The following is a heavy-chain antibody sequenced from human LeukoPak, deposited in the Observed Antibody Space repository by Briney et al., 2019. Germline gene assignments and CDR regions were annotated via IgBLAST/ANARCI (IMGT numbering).Heavy chain of an antibody. J-gene: IGHJ4*02. D-gene: IGHD2-2*01. CDR2: IYSGGST. CDR1: GFTVGGNY. V-gene: IGHV3-66*01. CDR3: ARDGCSSTSCYVDY. Sequence: GGSLRLSCAASGFTVGGNYMNWVRQAPGKGLEWVSVIYSGGSTYYADSVRGRFTISRDNSKNTLYLQMNSLRAEDTAVYYCARDGCSSTSCYVDYWGQGTLVTVSS.